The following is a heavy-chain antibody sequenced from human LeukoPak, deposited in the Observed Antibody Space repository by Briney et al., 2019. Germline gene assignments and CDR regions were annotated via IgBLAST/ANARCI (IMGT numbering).Heavy chain of an antibody. CDR2: IKQEGSEK. CDR3: ARDFLSQSEYYDILTGYLTYYYFYYVDV. D-gene: IGHD3-9*01. Sequence: GGSLRLSCAASGFIFSSYWMSWVRQAPGKGLEWVANIKQEGSEKYYVDSVKGRSIISRDNAKNSLYLQMNSLRAEDTAVYYCARDFLSQSEYYDILTGYLTYYYFYYVDVWGKGTTVTVSS. V-gene: IGHV3-7*01. J-gene: IGHJ6*03. CDR1: GFIFSSYW.